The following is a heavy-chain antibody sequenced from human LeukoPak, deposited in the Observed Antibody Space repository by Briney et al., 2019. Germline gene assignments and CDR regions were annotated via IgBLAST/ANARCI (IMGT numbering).Heavy chain of an antibody. CDR3: ARGLVRGVADDAFDI. D-gene: IGHD3-10*01. V-gene: IGHV4-34*01. J-gene: IGHJ3*02. CDR1: GGSFSGYY. CDR2: INHSGST. Sequence: SETLSLTCTVYGGSFSGYYWSWIRQPPGQGLEWVGEINHSGSTNYNPSLKSRVTISVDTSKNQFSLKLSSVTAADTAVYYCARGLVRGVADDAFDIWGQGTMVTVSS.